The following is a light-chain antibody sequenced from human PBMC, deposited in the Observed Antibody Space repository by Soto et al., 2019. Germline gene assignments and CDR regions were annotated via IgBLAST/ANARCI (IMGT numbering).Light chain of an antibody. V-gene: IGKV3-11*01. J-gene: IGKJ1*01. CDR3: QQHSHWPPWT. CDR2: GAS. Sequence: EVVLTQTPATLSLSPGERVTLSCRASENVRTFVDWYQQKPGQAPRLLIHGASNRATGIPARFSGSGSGTDFTLTISNLEPEDFAVYYCQQHSHWPPWTFGQGTSVEI. CDR1: ENVRTF.